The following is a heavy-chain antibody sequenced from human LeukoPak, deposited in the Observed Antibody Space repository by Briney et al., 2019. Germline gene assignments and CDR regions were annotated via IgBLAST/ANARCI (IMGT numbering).Heavy chain of an antibody. CDR3: AKDPCGSYRGYFDY. J-gene: IGHJ4*02. Sequence: GGSLRLSCAASGFTFSSYGMHWVRQAPGKGLEWVAFIRYDGSNKYYADSVKGRFTISRDNSKNTLYLQMNSLRAEDTAVYYCAKDPCGSYRGYFDYWGQGTLVTVSS. CDR2: IRYDGSNK. CDR1: GFTFSSYG. V-gene: IGHV3-30*02. D-gene: IGHD1-26*01.